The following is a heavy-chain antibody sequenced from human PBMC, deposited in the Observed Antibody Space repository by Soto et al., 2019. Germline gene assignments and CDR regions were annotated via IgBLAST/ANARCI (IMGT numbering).Heavy chain of an antibody. V-gene: IGHV1-69*01. J-gene: IGHJ4*02. CDR1: EGTFNSYA. CDR3: GSGASRWYPYFFDS. CDR2: IIPYYNTL. D-gene: IGHD6-13*01. Sequence: QAQVVQSGAEVRKPGSSVKLSCKASEGTFNSYAIAWVRQAPGQGLEWMGGIIPYYNTLNYAQKFQDRVTITADDSTNTVYMELSSLRSADAAVYFCGSGASRWYPYFFDSWAQGTLVTVSS.